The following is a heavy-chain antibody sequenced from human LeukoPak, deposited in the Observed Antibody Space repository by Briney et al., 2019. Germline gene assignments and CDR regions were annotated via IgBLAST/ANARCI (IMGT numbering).Heavy chain of an antibody. J-gene: IGHJ4*02. D-gene: IGHD3-10*01. V-gene: IGHV3-66*02. Sequence: GGSLRLSCAASGFTVSSNYMSWVRQAPGKGLEWVSVIYSGGSTYYADFVKGRFTISRDNSKNTLYLQMNSLRAEDTAVYYCARGGFGELWLVFDYWGQGTLVTVSS. CDR1: GFTVSSNY. CDR3: ARGGFGELWLVFDY. CDR2: IYSGGST.